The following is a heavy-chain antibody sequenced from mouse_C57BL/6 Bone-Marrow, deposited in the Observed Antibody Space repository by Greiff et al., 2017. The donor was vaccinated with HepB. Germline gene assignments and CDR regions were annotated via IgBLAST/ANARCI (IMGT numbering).Heavy chain of an antibody. D-gene: IGHD1-1*01. J-gene: IGHJ2*01. CDR2: IYPRSGNT. V-gene: IGHV1-81*01. CDR3: AGYYGSSLYFDY. Sequence: VQLQQSGAELARPGASVKLSCKASGYTFTSYGISWVKQRTGQGLEWIGEIYPRSGNTYYNEKFKGKATLTADKSSSTAYMELRSLTSEDSAVYFCAGYYGSSLYFDYWGQGTTLTVSS. CDR1: GYTFTSYG.